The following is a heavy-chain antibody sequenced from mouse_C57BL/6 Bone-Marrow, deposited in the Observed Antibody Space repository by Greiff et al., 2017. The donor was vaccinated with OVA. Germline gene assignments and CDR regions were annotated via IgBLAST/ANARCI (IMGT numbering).Heavy chain of an antibody. D-gene: IGHD4-1*01. CDR1: GYTFTSYW. Sequence: QVQLQQPGAELVKPGASVKLSCKASGYTFTSYWMHWVKQRPGQGLEWIGMIHPNSGSTNYNEKFKSKATLTEDKSSSTAYMQLSSLTSEDSAVYYCARPLTGWFAYWGQGTLVTVSA. CDR3: ARPLTGWFAY. V-gene: IGHV1-64*01. J-gene: IGHJ3*01. CDR2: IHPNSGST.